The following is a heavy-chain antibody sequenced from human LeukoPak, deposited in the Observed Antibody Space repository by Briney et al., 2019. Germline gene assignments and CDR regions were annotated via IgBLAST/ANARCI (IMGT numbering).Heavy chain of an antibody. CDR2: ISGSGGST. CDR3: ASLTVTYYYYGMDV. J-gene: IGHJ6*02. V-gene: IGHV3-23*01. D-gene: IGHD4-11*01. CDR1: GFTFSSYA. Sequence: PGGSLRLSCAASGFTFSSYAMSWVRQAPGEGLEWVSAISGSGGSTYYADSVKGRFAISRDNSKNTLYLQMNSLRAEDTAVYYCASLTVTYYYYGMDVWGQGTTVTVSS.